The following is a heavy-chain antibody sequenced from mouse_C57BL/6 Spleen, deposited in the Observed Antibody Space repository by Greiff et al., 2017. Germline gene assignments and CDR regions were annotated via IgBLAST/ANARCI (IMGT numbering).Heavy chain of an antibody. CDR1: GYAFSSSW. J-gene: IGHJ2*01. CDR2: IYPGDGDT. Sequence: QAQLQQSGPELVKPGASVKISCKASGYAFSSSWMNWVKQRPGKGLEWIGRIYPGDGDTNYNGKFKGKATLTADKSSSTAYMQLSSLTSEDSAVYFRARGDYYGSSYNYWGQGTTLTVSS. V-gene: IGHV1-82*01. CDR3: ARGDYYGSSYNY. D-gene: IGHD1-1*01.